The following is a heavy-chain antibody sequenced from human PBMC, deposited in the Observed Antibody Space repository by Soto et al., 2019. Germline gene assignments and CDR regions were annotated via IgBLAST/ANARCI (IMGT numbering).Heavy chain of an antibody. CDR1: GXTLNDYS. CDR3: ATVPIWCSSTSCYTEGFDY. Sequence: GSLKLSCTASGXTLNDYSMSWVRQPTGKGLEWVSVISAGGSTYCADSVKGRFTVSRANSKNTLYMQMNSLRAEDTAVYYCATVPIWCSSTSCYTEGFDYWGQGTLGTVSS. J-gene: IGHJ4*02. D-gene: IGHD2-2*02. V-gene: IGHV3-23*01. CDR2: ISAGGST.